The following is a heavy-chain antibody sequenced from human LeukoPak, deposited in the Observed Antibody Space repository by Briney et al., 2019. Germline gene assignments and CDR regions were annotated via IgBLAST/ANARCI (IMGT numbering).Heavy chain of an antibody. CDR3: ASTTMGTYYFDY. D-gene: IGHD5-18*01. Sequence: SETLSLTCAVYGGSFSGYYWSWIRQPPGKGLEWIGEINHSGSTNYNPSLKSRVTISVDTSKNQFSLKLSSVTGADTAVYYCASTTMGTYYFDYWGQGTLVTVSS. V-gene: IGHV4-34*01. J-gene: IGHJ4*02. CDR2: INHSGST. CDR1: GGSFSGYY.